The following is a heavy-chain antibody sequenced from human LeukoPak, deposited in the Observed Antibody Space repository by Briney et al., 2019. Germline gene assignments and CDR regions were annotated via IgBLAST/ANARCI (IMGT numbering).Heavy chain of an antibody. J-gene: IGHJ3*02. V-gene: IGHV4-30-4*08. Sequence: PSETLSLTCTVSGGSISSGDYYWSWIRQPPGKGLEWIGYIYYSGSTYYNPSLKSRVTISVDTSKNQFSLKLSSVTAADTAVYYCAREAPTYVVVPAAIPDDAFDIWGQGTMVTVSS. CDR3: AREAPTYVVVPAAIPDDAFDI. D-gene: IGHD2-2*02. CDR1: GGSISSGDYY. CDR2: IYYSGST.